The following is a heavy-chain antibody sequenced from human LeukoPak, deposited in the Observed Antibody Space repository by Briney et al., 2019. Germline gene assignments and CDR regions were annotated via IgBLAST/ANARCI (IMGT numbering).Heavy chain of an antibody. CDR3: ARANGRYSYGF. Sequence: SGGSLRLSCAASGFTFSSYWMSWVRQAPGKGLEWVANIKQGGSEKYYVDSVKGRFTISGDNAKNSLYLQMNSLRAEDTAVYYCARANGRYSYGFWGQGTLVTVSS. CDR2: IKQGGSEK. J-gene: IGHJ4*02. D-gene: IGHD5-18*01. CDR1: GFTFSSYW. V-gene: IGHV3-7*01.